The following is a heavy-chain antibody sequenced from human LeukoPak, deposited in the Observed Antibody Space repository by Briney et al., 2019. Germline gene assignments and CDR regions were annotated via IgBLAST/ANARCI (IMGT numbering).Heavy chain of an antibody. CDR2: ISKDGNNK. Sequence: GGSLRLSCAPSGFSFNTYPMHWVRQAPGKRLEWVAVISKDGNNKYYADSAKGRFTISRDNSNNPLSLQMNGLRVEDTAVYYCARPDDSESFYRANHYWGRGTLVTVS. D-gene: IGHD3-10*01. CDR3: ARPDDSESFYRANHY. CDR1: GFSFNTYP. J-gene: IGHJ4*02. V-gene: IGHV3-30*04.